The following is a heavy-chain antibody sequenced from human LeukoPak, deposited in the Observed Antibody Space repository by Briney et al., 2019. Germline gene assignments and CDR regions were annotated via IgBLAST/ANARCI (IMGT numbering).Heavy chain of an antibody. Sequence: PGGSLRLSCAASGFTFSSYAMHWVRHPPAKGLEGVAVISYDGSNKYYADSVKSRFTISRDNSKNTLYLQMNSLRAEDTAVYYCARDGPRPFYYYYYMDVWGKGTTVTVSS. CDR3: ARDGPRPFYYYYYMDV. CDR2: ISYDGSNK. J-gene: IGHJ6*03. V-gene: IGHV3-30*04. CDR1: GFTFSSYA.